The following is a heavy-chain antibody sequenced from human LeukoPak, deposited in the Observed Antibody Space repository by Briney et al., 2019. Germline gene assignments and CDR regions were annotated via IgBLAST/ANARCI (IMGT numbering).Heavy chain of an antibody. CDR1: GYTFSDYY. D-gene: IGHD6-13*01. V-gene: IGHV1-2*02. J-gene: IGHJ6*02. Sequence: ASVKVSCKASGYTFSDYYMHWVRQAPGQGLEWMGWINPNSGGTNYAQKFQGRVTMTTDTSISTAYMEVSRLRSDDTAVYYCARVRIGQQLDKYYYYAMDVWGQGTTVTVSS. CDR2: INPNSGGT. CDR3: ARVRIGQQLDKYYYYAMDV.